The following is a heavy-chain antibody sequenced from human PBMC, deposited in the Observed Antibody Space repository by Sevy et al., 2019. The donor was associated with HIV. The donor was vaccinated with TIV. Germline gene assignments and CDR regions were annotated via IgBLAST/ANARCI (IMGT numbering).Heavy chain of an antibody. CDR2: IKSKNDGGTT. V-gene: IGHV3-15*01. Sequence: GGSLRLSCAASGFTFSNTWMSWVRQAPGKGLELVGRIKSKNDGGTTDYAAPVIGRFTISRDDSKSTLYLRTNSLKIEDTAVYYCTTMGWHGGFHIWGQGTMVTVSS. J-gene: IGHJ3*02. CDR1: GFTFSNTW. D-gene: IGHD4-17*01. CDR3: TTMGWHGGFHI.